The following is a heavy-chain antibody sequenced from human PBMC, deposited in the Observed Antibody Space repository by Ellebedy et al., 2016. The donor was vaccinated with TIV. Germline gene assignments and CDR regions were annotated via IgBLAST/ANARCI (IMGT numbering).Heavy chain of an antibody. CDR2: AHYGGYT. CDR3: VKSNWHPFEA. J-gene: IGHJ5*02. D-gene: IGHD3-9*01. Sequence: MPGGSLRLSCTVSGGGISSDTWWSLVRQPPGRGLEWIGEAHYGGYTNYNPSLKSRVTISLDKSKDQFSLKLTSVTAADTAIYYCVKSNWHPFEAWGQGALVTVSS. V-gene: IGHV4-4*02. CDR1: GGGISSDTW.